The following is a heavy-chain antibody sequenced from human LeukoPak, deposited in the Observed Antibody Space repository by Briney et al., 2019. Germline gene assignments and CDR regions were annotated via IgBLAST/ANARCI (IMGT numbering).Heavy chain of an antibody. V-gene: IGHV1-69*13. CDR2: IIPIFGTA. CDR3: ASSSAPGGYDFRFDY. Sequence: GGSVTVSCTASGCTFSSYAMSWVRQAPGRGLEWMGGIIPIFGTANYAQKFQGRVTITADESTSTAYMKLSSLRSEDTAVYYCASSSAPGGYDFRFDYWGQGTLVTVSS. CDR1: GCTFSSYA. J-gene: IGHJ4*02. D-gene: IGHD5-12*01.